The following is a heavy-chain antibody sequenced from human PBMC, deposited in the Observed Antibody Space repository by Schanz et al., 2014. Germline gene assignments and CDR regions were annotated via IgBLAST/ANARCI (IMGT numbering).Heavy chain of an antibody. V-gene: IGHV3-11*04. CDR3: VRDRGFCANDICWLRYYMDV. CDR2: ISGSSSTK. D-gene: IGHD2-8*01. CDR1: GFTVSKNY. Sequence: QVQLVESGGGVVQPGRSLRLSCAASGFTVSKNYMSWVRQAPGKGLEWVSYISGSSSTKYYADSVKGRFTISRDNAKNSLFLQMNSLRADDTAVYYCVRDRGFCANDICWLRYYMDVWGNGTTVTVSS. J-gene: IGHJ6*03.